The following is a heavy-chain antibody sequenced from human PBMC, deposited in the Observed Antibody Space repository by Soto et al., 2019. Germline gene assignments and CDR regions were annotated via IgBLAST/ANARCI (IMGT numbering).Heavy chain of an antibody. D-gene: IGHD3-9*01. Sequence: ASVKVSCKASGYTFTSYYMHWVRQAPGQGLEWMGIINPSGGSTSYAQKFQGRVTMTRDTSTSTVYMELSSLRSEDTAVYYCARADYDILNGYYSSHYFDYWGQGTLVTVSS. CDR1: GYTFTSYY. V-gene: IGHV1-46*01. CDR2: INPSGGST. CDR3: ARADYDILNGYYSSHYFDY. J-gene: IGHJ4*02.